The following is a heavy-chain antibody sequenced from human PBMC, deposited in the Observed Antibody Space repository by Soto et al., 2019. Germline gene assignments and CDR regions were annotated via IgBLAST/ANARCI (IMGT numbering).Heavy chain of an antibody. V-gene: IGHV1-69*01. Sequence: QVQLVQSGAEVKKPGSSVKVSCKASGGTFSSYAISWVRQAPGQGREWMGGIIPIFGTANYAQKFQGRVTITADESTSTDYMELSSLRSEDTAVYYCARVASAGYGDYVGYFDYWGQGTLVTVSS. CDR3: ARVASAGYGDYVGYFDY. D-gene: IGHD4-17*01. CDR2: IIPIFGTA. J-gene: IGHJ4*02. CDR1: GGTFSSYA.